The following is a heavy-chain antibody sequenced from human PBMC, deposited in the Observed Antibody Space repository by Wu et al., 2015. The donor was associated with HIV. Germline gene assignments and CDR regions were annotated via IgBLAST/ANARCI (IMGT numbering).Heavy chain of an antibody. V-gene: IGHV1-69*13. CDR2: IIPIFGTA. CDR3: ARSIHCSGGSCDEYYFDY. CDR1: GGTFSSYA. D-gene: IGHD2-15*01. J-gene: IGHJ4*02. Sequence: QVQLVQSGAEVKKPGSSVKVSCKASGGTFSSYAISWVRQAPGQGLEWMGRIIPIFGTANYAQKFQGRVTITADESTSTAYMELSSLRSEDTAVYYCARSIHCSGGSCDEYYFDYWGQGTLVTVSS.